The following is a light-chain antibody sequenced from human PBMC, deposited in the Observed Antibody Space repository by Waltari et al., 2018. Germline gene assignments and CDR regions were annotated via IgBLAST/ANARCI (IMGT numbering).Light chain of an antibody. CDR1: QPISSKY. CDR3: HQYGGSPWT. Sequence: ETMFTHSPGTLSLAPGQRATLSCRASQPISSKYLAWYQQKPGQAPRLLIYGASTRASGIPDRFTGSGSGTDFTLTINKLEPEDFAVYYCHQYGGSPWTFGQGTKVEIK. J-gene: IGKJ1*01. CDR2: GAS. V-gene: IGKV3-20*01.